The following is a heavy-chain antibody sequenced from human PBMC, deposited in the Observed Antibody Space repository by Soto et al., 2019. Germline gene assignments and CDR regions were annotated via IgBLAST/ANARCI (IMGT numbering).Heavy chain of an antibody. CDR1: GGSISSSNYY. Sequence: QLQLQESGPGLVKPSETLSLTCTVSGGSISSSNYYWGWIRQPPGKGLEWIGSIYYSGSTYYNPSLKSRVTISVDTSKNQFSLKLSSVTAADTAVYYCTTILDYYYHMDVWDKGTTVTVSS. J-gene: IGHJ6*03. D-gene: IGHD3-3*01. V-gene: IGHV4-39*01. CDR3: TTILDYYYHMDV. CDR2: IYYSGST.